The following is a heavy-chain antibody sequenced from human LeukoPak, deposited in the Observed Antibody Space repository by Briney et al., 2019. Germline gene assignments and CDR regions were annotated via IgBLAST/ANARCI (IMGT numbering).Heavy chain of an antibody. CDR1: GFTVSSNY. CDR2: IRYDGSNK. J-gene: IGHJ4*02. V-gene: IGHV3-30*02. CDR3: AKDMVVTKYYFDY. D-gene: IGHD2-15*01. Sequence: GGSLRLSCAASGFTVSSNYMSWVRQAPGKGLEWVAFIRYDGSNKYYADSVKGRFTISRDNSKNTLYLQMNSLRAEDTAVYYCAKDMVVTKYYFDYWGQGTLVTVSS.